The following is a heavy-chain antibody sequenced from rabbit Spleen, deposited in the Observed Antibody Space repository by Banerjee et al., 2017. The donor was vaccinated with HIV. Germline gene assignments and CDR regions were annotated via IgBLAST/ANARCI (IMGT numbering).Heavy chain of an antibody. J-gene: IGHJ5*01. Sequence: QSLEESGGGLVQPEGSLTLTCTASGFSFSANYYMCWVRQAPGKGLEWIACIYGGGSGSTYYATWAKGRFTISKTSSTTVTLQMTTLTAADTATYFCARADSADDYLDLWGQGTLVTVS. CDR3: ARADSADDYLDL. CDR2: IYGGGSGST. V-gene: IGHV1S40*01. CDR1: GFSFSANYY.